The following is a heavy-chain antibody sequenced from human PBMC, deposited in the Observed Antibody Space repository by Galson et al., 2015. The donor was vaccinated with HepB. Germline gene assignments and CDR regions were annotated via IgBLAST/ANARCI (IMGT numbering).Heavy chain of an antibody. CDR2: ISAYNGNT. Sequence: SVKVSCKASGYTFTSYGISWVRQAPGQGLEWMGWISAYNGNTNYAQKLQGRVTMTTDTSTSTAYMELRSLRSDDTAVYYCARDLGATIFGVVTVSGYYYYYGMDVWGQGTTVTVSS. D-gene: IGHD3-3*01. J-gene: IGHJ6*02. V-gene: IGHV1-18*04. CDR3: ARDLGATIFGVVTVSGYYYYYGMDV. CDR1: GYTFTSYG.